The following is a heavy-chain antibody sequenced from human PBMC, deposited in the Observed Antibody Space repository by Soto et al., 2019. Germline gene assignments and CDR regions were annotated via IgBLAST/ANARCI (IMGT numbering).Heavy chain of an antibody. D-gene: IGHD6-19*01. V-gene: IGHV4-59*01. Sequence: SETLSLTCTVSGGSISSYYWSWIRQPPGKGLEWIGYIYYSGSTNYNPSLKSRVTISVDTSKNQFSLKLSSVTAADTAVYYCARDVRIAVAGTGSWFDPWGQGTLVTVSS. CDR3: ARDVRIAVAGTGSWFDP. CDR2: IYYSGST. CDR1: GGSISSYY. J-gene: IGHJ5*02.